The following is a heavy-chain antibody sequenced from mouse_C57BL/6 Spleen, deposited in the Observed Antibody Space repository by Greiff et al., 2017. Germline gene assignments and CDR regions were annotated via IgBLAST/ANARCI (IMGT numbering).Heavy chain of an antibody. D-gene: IGHD1-1*01. CDR1: GYTFTSYW. V-gene: IGHV1-50*01. Sequence: QVQLQQPGAELVKPGASVQLSCKASGYTFTSYWMQLVKQRPGQGLEWIGEIDPSASYTNYNQKFKGKATLTVDTSSSTAYMQLSSLTSEDSAVYYCARRITTVVATRDYWGQGTTLTVSS. J-gene: IGHJ2*01. CDR3: ARRITTVVATRDY. CDR2: IDPSASYT.